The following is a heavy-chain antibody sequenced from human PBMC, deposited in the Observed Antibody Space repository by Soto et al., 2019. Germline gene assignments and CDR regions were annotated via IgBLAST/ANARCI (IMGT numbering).Heavy chain of an antibody. Sequence: QLQLQGSGPGLVKPSETLSLTCTVSRGSIQSSTYYWGWIRQPPGKGLEWIGTVYYNGSPYFNPSLKSRLTLSADPSQNQFSLRLASVTAADTAVYYCARQTYLTYFDIWGQGTMVTVSS. V-gene: IGHV4-39*01. D-gene: IGHD3-16*01. J-gene: IGHJ3*02. CDR3: ARQTYLTYFDI. CDR1: RGSIQSSTYY. CDR2: VYYNGSP.